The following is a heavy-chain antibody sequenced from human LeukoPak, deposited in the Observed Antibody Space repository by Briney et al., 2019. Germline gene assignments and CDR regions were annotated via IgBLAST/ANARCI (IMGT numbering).Heavy chain of an antibody. CDR2: ISSSASII. D-gene: IGHD6-13*01. J-gene: IGHJ4*02. V-gene: IGHV3-11*01. CDR1: GFAFSDYY. Sequence: GGSLRLSCAASGFAFSDYYMNWIRQAPGKGLEWISYISSSASIISYADSAKGRFTISRDNAKNSLYLQMNSLRVEDTAVYYCAGAPYSSSWYYFDFWGQGTLVTVSS. CDR3: AGAPYSSSWYYFDF.